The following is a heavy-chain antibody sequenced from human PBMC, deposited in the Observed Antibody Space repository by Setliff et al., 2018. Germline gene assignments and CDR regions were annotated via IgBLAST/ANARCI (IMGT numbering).Heavy chain of an antibody. D-gene: IGHD3-16*02. CDR3: ARAANMITFGGVNVMGDYYYYYYGMDV. Sequence: SETLSLTCTVSGGSISSGDYYWSWIRQPPGKGLEWIGYIYYSGSTYYNPSLKSRVTISVDTSKNQFSLKLSSVTAADTAVYYCARAANMITFGGVNVMGDYYYYYYGMDVWGQGTTVTVSS. V-gene: IGHV4-30-4*08. CDR1: GGSISSGDYY. CDR2: IYYSGST. J-gene: IGHJ6*02.